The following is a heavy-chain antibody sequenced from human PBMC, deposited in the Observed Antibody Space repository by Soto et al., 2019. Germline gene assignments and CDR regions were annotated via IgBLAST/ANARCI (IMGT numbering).Heavy chain of an antibody. CDR2: IYWDDDK. Sequence: QITLKESGPTLVKPTQTLTLTCTFSGFSLSTSGVGVGWIRQPPGKALEWLALIYWDDDKRYSPSLKSRLTITKDTSKNQVVLTMTNMDPVDTATYYGAQPGGVVTNHDAFDIWGQGTMVTVSS. D-gene: IGHD2-15*01. J-gene: IGHJ3*02. CDR1: GFSLSTSGVG. V-gene: IGHV2-5*02. CDR3: AQPGGVVTNHDAFDI.